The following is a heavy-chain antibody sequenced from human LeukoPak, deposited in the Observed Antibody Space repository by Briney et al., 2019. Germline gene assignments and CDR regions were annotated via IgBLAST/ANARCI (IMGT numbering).Heavy chain of an antibody. D-gene: IGHD3-22*01. J-gene: IGHJ6*03. CDR2: ISAYNGNT. CDR3: ARGGYDSSGYYYYYYMDV. CDR1: GYTFTSYG. V-gene: IGHV1-18*01. Sequence: ASVKVSCKSSGYTFTSYGISRVRQAPGQGIEWMGWISAYNGNTNYAQKLQGRVTMTTDTSTSTAYMVLRSLRSDDTAVYYCARGGYDSSGYYYYYYMDVWGKGTTVTVSS.